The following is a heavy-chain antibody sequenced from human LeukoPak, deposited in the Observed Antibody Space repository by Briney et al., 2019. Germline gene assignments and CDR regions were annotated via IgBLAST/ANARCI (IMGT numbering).Heavy chain of an antibody. J-gene: IGHJ4*02. CDR1: GGSISSYY. V-gene: IGHV4-39*01. CDR3: ARYSGYDYYFDY. Sequence: SETLSLTCTVSGGSISSYYWGWIRQPPGKGLEWIGSIYYSGSTYYNPSLKSRVTISVDTSKNQFSLKLSSVTAADTAVYYCARYSGYDYYFDYWGQGTLVTVSS. D-gene: IGHD5-12*01. CDR2: IYYSGST.